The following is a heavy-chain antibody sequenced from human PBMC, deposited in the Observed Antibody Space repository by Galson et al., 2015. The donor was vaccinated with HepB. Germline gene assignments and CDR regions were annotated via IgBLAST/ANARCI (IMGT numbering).Heavy chain of an antibody. V-gene: IGHV1-69*13. CDR3: ARGTRDYGDYGHGVRKYYFDY. CDR1: GGTFSSYA. Sequence: SVKVSCKASGGTFSSYAISWVRQAPGQGLEWMGGIIPIFGTANYAQKFQGRVTITADESTSTAYMELSSLRSEDTAVYYCARGTRDYGDYGHGVRKYYFDYWGQGTLVTVSS. J-gene: IGHJ4*02. D-gene: IGHD4-17*01. CDR2: IIPIFGTA.